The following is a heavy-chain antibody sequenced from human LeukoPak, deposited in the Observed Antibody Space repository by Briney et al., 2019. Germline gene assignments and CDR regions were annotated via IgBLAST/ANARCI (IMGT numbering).Heavy chain of an antibody. Sequence: GGSLRLSCAASGFTFSNYEMNWVRQAPEKGLEQVSYISTSGATMFYVDSVKGRFTISRDNAKNSVYLQMHSLRAEDTALYYCARTYYHDLGYWGQGTLVTVSS. CDR1: GFTFSNYE. D-gene: IGHD1-26*01. CDR3: ARTYYHDLGY. CDR2: ISTSGATM. V-gene: IGHV3-48*03. J-gene: IGHJ4*02.